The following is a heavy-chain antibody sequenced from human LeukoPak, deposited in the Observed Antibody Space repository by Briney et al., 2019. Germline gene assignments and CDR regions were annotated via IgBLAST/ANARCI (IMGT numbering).Heavy chain of an antibody. CDR3: ARGIAAAGTWYYYYYMDV. CDR1: GYTFTSYG. Sequence: ASVKVPCKASGYTFTSYGINWVRQATGQGLEWMGWMNPNSGNTGYAQKFQGRVTITRNTSISTAYMELSSLRSEDTAVYYCARGIAAAGTWYYYYYMDVWGKGTTVTVSS. CDR2: MNPNSGNT. D-gene: IGHD6-13*01. J-gene: IGHJ6*03. V-gene: IGHV1-8*03.